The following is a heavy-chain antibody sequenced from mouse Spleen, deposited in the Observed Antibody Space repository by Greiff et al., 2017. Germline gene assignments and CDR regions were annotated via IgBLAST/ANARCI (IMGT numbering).Heavy chain of an antibody. Sequence: QVQLQQSDAELVKPGASVKISCKVSGYTFTDHTIHWMKQRPEQGLEWIGYIYPRDGSTKYNEKFKGKATLTADKSSSTAYMQLNSLTSEDSAVYFCASHYYSYYSYESYYAMDYWGQGTSVTVSS. CDR1: GYTFTDHT. CDR3: ASHYYSYYSYESYYAMDY. V-gene: IGHV1-78*01. D-gene: IGHD2-12*01. J-gene: IGHJ4*01. CDR2: IYPRDGST.